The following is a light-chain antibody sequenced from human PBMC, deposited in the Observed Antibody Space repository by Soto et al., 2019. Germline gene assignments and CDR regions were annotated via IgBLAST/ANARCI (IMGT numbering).Light chain of an antibody. V-gene: IGKV1-8*01. CDR2: AAS. Sequence: AIRVTQSPSSFSASTGDRVTITCRASQGISSYLAWYQQKPGKAPKLLIYAASTLQSGVPSRFSGSGSGTDFTLTTSCLQSEDFATYYCQQYYSYPWTFGQGTKVAIK. CDR1: QGISSY. CDR3: QQYYSYPWT. J-gene: IGKJ1*01.